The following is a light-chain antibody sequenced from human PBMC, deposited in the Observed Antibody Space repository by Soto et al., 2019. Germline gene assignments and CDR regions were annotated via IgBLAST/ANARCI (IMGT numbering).Light chain of an antibody. Sequence: EVVLTQSPATLSLSPGERATLSCRASQAVDDYLVWYQQKPGQAPRLLIYDVSNRAPGIPARFSGGGSGTAFTLPISSLEPEDFAVYYCQQRRNWPPFTFGQGTKVEVK. CDR3: QQRRNWPPFT. J-gene: IGKJ2*01. V-gene: IGKV3-11*01. CDR2: DVS. CDR1: QAVDDY.